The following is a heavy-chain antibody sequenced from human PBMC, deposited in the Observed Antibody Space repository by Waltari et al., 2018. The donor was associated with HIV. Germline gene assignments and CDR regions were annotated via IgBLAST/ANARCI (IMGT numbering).Heavy chain of an antibody. J-gene: IGHJ2*01. V-gene: IGHV3-23*01. Sequence: EVQILESGGGLMQPGGALRLYCVISGFNSRTSAMLWGRQAPGKGLEWVSGTSGSGGDAYYADSVKGRFTISRDNSRNTVYLQMTNLREEDTAIYFCARSGVGQWLARGWVMDLWGRGTPVTVSS. D-gene: IGHD6-19*01. CDR3: ARSGVGQWLARGWVMDL. CDR1: GFNSRTSA. CDR2: TSGSGGDA.